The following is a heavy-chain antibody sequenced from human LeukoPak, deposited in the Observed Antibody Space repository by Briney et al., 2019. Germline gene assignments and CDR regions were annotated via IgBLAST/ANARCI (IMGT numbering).Heavy chain of an antibody. CDR3: ARRYFDY. J-gene: IGHJ4*02. V-gene: IGHV3-7*01. Sequence: GGSLRLSCVASGFTFSSYWMSWVRQAPGKGLEWVANIKQDGSEEYYVDSVKGRFTISRDNAKNSLYLQMNSLRAEDTAVYYCARRYFDYWGQGTLVTVSS. CDR1: GFTFSSYW. CDR2: IKQDGSEE.